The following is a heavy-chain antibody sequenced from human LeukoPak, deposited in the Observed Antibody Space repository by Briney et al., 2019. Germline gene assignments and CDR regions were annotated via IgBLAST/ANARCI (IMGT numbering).Heavy chain of an antibody. CDR3: AYWYYDSSGYPANAFDI. D-gene: IGHD3-22*01. CDR2: IYSGGST. CDR1: GFTVSSNY. Sequence: PGGSLRLSCAASGFTVSSNYMSWVRQAPGKGLEWVSVIYSGGSTYYADSVKGRFTISRDNSKNTLYLQMNSPRAEDTAVYYCAYWYYDSSGYPANAFDIWGQGTMVTVSS. V-gene: IGHV3-66*01. J-gene: IGHJ3*02.